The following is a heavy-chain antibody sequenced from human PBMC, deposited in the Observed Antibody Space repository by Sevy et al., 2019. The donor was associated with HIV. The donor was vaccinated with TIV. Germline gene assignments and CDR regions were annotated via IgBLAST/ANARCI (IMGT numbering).Heavy chain of an antibody. CDR1: GFSFSDYY. J-gene: IGHJ4*02. V-gene: IGHV3-11*01. Sequence: GGSLRLSCAASGFSFSDYYMSWIRQAPGKGLEWISYISSSGTTIYYADSVKGRFTISRDNAKNSLYLQMNSLRAEDTVVYYCARVTAEKDFDYWGQGTLVTVSS. CDR3: ARVTAEKDFDY. CDR2: ISSSGTTI.